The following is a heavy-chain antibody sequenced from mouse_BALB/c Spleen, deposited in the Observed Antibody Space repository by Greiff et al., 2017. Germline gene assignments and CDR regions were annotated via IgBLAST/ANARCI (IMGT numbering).Heavy chain of an antibody. CDR2: ISNGGGST. CDR3: ARRGSTMITPYYAMDY. Sequence: EVKLVESGGGLVQPGGSLKLSCAASGFTFSSYTMSWVRQTPEKRLEWVAYISNGGGSTYYPDTVKGRFTISRDNAKNTLYLQMSSLKSEDTAMYYCARRGSTMITPYYAMDYWGQGTSVTVSS. CDR1: GFTFSSYT. D-gene: IGHD2-4*01. V-gene: IGHV5-12-2*01. J-gene: IGHJ4*01.